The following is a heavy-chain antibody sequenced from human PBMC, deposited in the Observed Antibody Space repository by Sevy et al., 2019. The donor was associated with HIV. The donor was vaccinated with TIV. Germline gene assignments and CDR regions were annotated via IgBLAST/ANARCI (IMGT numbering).Heavy chain of an antibody. D-gene: IGHD2-8*01. V-gene: IGHV3-23*01. CDR1: GFAFYDYS. Sequence: GGSLRLSCAASGFAFYDYSMSWIRQAPGKGLEWVATLSFGCGKINYADSVKGRFTISRDNSKSSFYLQMDNLRVEDTALYYCAGEGCTRPHDYWGQGTRVTVSS. J-gene: IGHJ4*02. CDR3: AGEGCTRPHDY. CDR2: LSFGCGKI.